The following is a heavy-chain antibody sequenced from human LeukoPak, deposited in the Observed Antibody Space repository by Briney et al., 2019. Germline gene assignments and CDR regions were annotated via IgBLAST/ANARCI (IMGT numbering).Heavy chain of an antibody. CDR3: ARAQTYSSGGGAFDI. CDR1: GFTFSSYD. V-gene: IGHV3-13*01. D-gene: IGHD6-19*01. CDR2: IGTAGDT. Sequence: GGSLRLSCAASGFTFSSYDMHWVRQATGKGLEWVSAIGTAGDTYYPGSVKGRFTISRENAKNSLYLQMNSLRAGDTAVYYCARAQTYSSGGGAFDIWGQGTMVTVSS. J-gene: IGHJ3*02.